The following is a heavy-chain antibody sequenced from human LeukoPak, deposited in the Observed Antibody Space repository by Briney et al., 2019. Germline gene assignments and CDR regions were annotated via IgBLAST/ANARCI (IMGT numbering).Heavy chain of an antibody. CDR2: INPNSGGT. D-gene: IGHD6-13*01. Sequence: ASVKVSCKASGYSFTAYYMHWVRQAPGQGLEWMGWINPNSGGTNYAQKFQGRVTMTRDTSISTAYMELSRLRSDDTAVYYCARDPGIAAAGTDPPSDYWGQGTLVTVSS. CDR1: GYSFTAYY. J-gene: IGHJ4*02. CDR3: ARDPGIAAAGTDPPSDY. V-gene: IGHV1-2*02.